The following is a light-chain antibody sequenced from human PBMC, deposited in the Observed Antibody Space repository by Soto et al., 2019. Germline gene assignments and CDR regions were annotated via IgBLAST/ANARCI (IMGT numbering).Light chain of an antibody. CDR3: QQRSNWPVT. V-gene: IGKV3-11*01. CDR1: QSVSSY. J-gene: IGKJ1*01. Sequence: EIVLTQSPATLSLSPGERATLSCRARQSVSSYFAGYQQKPGQAPRLLIYDASNRATGIPARFRGSGSGTDFTLTISSLEPEDFGVYSCQQRSNWPVTFGQGTRVEIK. CDR2: DAS.